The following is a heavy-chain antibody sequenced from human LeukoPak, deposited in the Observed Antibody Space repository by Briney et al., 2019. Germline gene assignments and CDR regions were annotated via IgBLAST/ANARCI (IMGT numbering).Heavy chain of an antibody. CDR1: GYPFTDYY. V-gene: IGHV1-2*02. D-gene: IGHD2-21*02. CDR2: INPNSGGT. J-gene: IGHJ2*01. CDR3: ARDSAVTAPLEYFDL. Sequence: ASVRVSCVACGYPFTDYYMHWVRQAPRQGREWMGWINPNSGGTNYAQKSQGTVTITRDTYLSTAYMELSRLRSDGTAVCYSARDSAVTAPLEYFDLWGRGTLVTVSS.